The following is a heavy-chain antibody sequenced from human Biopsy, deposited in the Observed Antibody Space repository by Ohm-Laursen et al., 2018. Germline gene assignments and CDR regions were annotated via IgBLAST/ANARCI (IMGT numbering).Heavy chain of an antibody. V-gene: IGHV4-59*11. Sequence: SVTLSLTSTVSGRSFTGHYWSWIRQPPGKGLEWIGHIFYTGYTSYNASLKSRVTISVYTSRNHFSLRLSSLTAADPAVYYCARGSNDFGGLYFPRWGQGTLLTVSS. CDR2: IFYTGYT. J-gene: IGHJ4*02. CDR1: GRSFTGHY. CDR3: ARGSNDFGGLYFPR. D-gene: IGHD4-23*01.